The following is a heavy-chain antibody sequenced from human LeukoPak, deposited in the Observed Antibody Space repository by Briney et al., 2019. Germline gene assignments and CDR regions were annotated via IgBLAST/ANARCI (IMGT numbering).Heavy chain of an antibody. CDR1: GYTFTGYY. V-gene: IGHV1-2*02. Sequence: ASVKVSCKASGYTFTGYYMHWVRQAPGQGLEWMGWINPNSGGTNYAQKFQGGVTMTRDTSISTAYMELSRLRSDDTAVYYCARQSNYGSGSYFDFQHWGQGTLVTVSS. D-gene: IGHD3-10*01. CDR3: ARQSNYGSGSYFDFQH. J-gene: IGHJ1*01. CDR2: INPNSGGT.